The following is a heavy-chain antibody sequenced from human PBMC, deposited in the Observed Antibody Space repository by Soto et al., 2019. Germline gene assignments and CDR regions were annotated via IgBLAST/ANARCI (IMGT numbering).Heavy chain of an antibody. CDR1: GFPFTSSA. V-gene: IGHV1-58*02. D-gene: IGHD3-9*01. CDR3: AAAFDILTGYDY. J-gene: IGHJ4*02. Sequence: SVKVSRKASGFPFTSSAMQWVRQARGQRLEWIGWIVVGSGNTNYAQKFQERVTITRDMSTSTAYMELSSLRSEDTAVYYCAAAFDILTGYDYWGQGTLVTVSS. CDR2: IVVGSGNT.